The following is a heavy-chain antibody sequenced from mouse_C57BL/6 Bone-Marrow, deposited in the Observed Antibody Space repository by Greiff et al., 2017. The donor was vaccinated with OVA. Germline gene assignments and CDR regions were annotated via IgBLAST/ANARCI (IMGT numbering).Heavy chain of an antibody. D-gene: IGHD1-1*02. J-gene: IGHJ3*01. V-gene: IGHV7-1*01. CDR2: SRNKANDYTT. CDR1: GFTFSDFY. CDR3: ARDGYGLWFAY. Sequence: EVHLVESGGGLVQSGRSLRLSCATSGFTFSDFYMEWVRQAPGKGLEWIAASRNKANDYTTEYSASVKGRFIVSRDTSQSILYLQMNALRAEDTAIYYCARDGYGLWFAYWGQGTLVTVSA.